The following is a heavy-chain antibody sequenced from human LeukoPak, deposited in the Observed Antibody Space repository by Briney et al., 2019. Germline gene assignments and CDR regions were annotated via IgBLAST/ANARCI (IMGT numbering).Heavy chain of an antibody. CDR2: IYHSGST. V-gene: IGHV4-38-2*02. CDR1: GYSISRGYY. CDR3: ARVGLVDFWSGYYTGLDY. D-gene: IGHD3-3*01. J-gene: IGHJ4*02. Sequence: SETLSLTCIVSGYSISRGYYWGWIRQPPGKGLEWIGSIYHSGSTYYKPSLKSRVTISVDTSKNQFSLKLSSVTAADTAVYYCARVGLVDFWSGYYTGLDYWGQGTLVTVSS.